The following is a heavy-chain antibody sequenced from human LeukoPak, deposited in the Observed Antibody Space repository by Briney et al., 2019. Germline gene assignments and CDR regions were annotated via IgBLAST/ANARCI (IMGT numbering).Heavy chain of an antibody. CDR3: ARAQTGATSYSFDD. Sequence: PGGSLRLSCAASGFTFSSYAMYWVRQAPGKGLEYVSGINTNGGATFYAKSVKGRFTISRDDSKNTLYLHMGSLRGEDMAVYYCARAQTGATSYSFDDWAREPWSPSPQ. V-gene: IGHV3-64*01. CDR2: INTNGGAT. D-gene: IGHD1-7*01. CDR1: GFTFSSYA. J-gene: IGHJ4*02.